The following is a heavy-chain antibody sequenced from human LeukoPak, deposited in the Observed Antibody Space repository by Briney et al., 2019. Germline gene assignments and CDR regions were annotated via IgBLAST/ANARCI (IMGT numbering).Heavy chain of an antibody. CDR1: GFTFSSYE. CDR3: ARVDYYGSVLLYYYYMDV. D-gene: IGHD3-10*01. J-gene: IGHJ6*03. Sequence: RSGGSLRLSCAASGFTFSSYEMNWVRQAPGKGLEWVSYITSSGSTIYYADSVKGRFTISRDNAKNSLYLQMNSLRAEDTAVYYCARVDYYGSVLLYYYYMDVWGKGTTVTISS. V-gene: IGHV3-48*03. CDR2: ITSSGSTI.